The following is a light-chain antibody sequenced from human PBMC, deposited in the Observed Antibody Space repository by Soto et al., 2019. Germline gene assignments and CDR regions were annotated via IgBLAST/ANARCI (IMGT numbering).Light chain of an antibody. CDR2: AAT. CDR3: QHSYTAPLT. J-gene: IGKJ4*01. Sequence: DIQMTQSPSSLSASVGDRVIITCRASESISSYLNWYQQRPGKAPKLLIYAATSLQSGVPSRFSGSGSGTDFTLTISSLQAEDFGTYYCQHSYTAPLTFGGGTEVEIK. CDR1: ESISSY. V-gene: IGKV1-39*01.